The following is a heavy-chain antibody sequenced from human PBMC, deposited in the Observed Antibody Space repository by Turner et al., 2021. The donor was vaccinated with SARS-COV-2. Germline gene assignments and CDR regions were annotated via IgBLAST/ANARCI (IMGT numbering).Heavy chain of an antibody. D-gene: IGHD1-26*01. CDR1: GFSFCRYP. CDR3: ARGGVKVSTIYWYLDL. V-gene: IGHV3-30*03. CDR2: ISDAGDNT. Sequence: HVQLLESVGDVVAPGRSLSLSCTASGFSFCRYPRHWVRQAPGKVLEWVAVISDAGDNTKYADAVKGRFTITRESSKSTLFLQINSLKSEGTAVYYCARGGVKVSTIYWYLDLWGRGTLVTVSS. J-gene: IGHJ2*01.